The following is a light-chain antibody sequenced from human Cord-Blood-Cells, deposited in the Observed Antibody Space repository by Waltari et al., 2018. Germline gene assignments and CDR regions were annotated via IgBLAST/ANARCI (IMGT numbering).Light chain of an antibody. J-gene: IGLJ2*01. V-gene: IGLV2-23*03. CDR1: SSDVGSYNL. Sequence: QSALTQPASVSGSPGQSLTISCTGTSSDVGSYNLVSCYQQHPGKAPKPMSYEGSKRPSGVSNRFSGCKSGNTASLTISGLQAEDEADYYCCSYAGSSTFEVFGGGTKLTVL. CDR3: CSYAGSSTFEV. CDR2: EGS.